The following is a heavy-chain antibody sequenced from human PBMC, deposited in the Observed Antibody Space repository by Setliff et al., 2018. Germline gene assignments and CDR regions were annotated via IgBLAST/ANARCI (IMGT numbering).Heavy chain of an antibody. V-gene: IGHV3-30*01. J-gene: IGHJ6*03. D-gene: IGHD2-2*01. CDR1: GITFSSYA. CDR3: ARTYCSDTSCYDYYYYMDV. CDR2: ISYDGINK. Sequence: PGGSLRLSCAASGITFSSYAMHWVRQAPGKGLEWVAVISYDGINKYYADSVKGRFTISRDNSKNTLYLQMNSLRAEDTAVYYCARTYCSDTSCYDYYYYMDVWGKGTTVTVSS.